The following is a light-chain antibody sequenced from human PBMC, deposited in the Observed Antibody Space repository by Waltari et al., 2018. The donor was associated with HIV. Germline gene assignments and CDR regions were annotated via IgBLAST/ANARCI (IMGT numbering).Light chain of an antibody. CDR3: ASWDDSLNGPV. J-gene: IGLJ2*01. CDR1: TSNIGRNT. Sequence: QSVLTQPPSASGTPEQRVTISCSGTTSNIGRNTVSWFQQFPGTAPKVLIHGKNQRPSGVPDRFSGSKSGTSASLAISGLQSEDEADYYCASWDDSLNGPVFGGGTKLTVV. V-gene: IGLV1-44*01. CDR2: GKN.